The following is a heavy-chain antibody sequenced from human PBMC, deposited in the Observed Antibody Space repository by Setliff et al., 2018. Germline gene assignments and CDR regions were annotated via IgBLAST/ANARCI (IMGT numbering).Heavy chain of an antibody. CDR2: ISSTITST. CDR3: ARDPFGNPVFDP. Sequence: GGSLRLSCAASGFDFKTHWMDWARQAPGKGLEWVSAISSTITSTYYADSVKGRFTISRDNSKNTLYLQMNSLRAEDTAVYYCARDPFGNPVFDPWGQGTLVTVSS. V-gene: IGHV3-23*01. J-gene: IGHJ5*02. D-gene: IGHD3-10*01. CDR1: GFDFKTHW.